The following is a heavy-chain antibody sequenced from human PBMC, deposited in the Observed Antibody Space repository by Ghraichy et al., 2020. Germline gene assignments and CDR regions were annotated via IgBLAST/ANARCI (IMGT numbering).Heavy chain of an antibody. D-gene: IGHD3-16*01. V-gene: IGHV3-23*01. CDR1: GFTFSSYA. CDR3: AKEDVGEYDPLEPNWYFDL. CDR2: ISGSGGST. Sequence: GGSLRLSCAASGFTFSSYAMSWVRQAPGKGMEWVSAISGSGGSTYYADSVKGRFTISRDNSKNTLYLQMNSLRAEDTAVYYCAKEDVGEYDPLEPNWYFDLWGRGTLVTVSS. J-gene: IGHJ2*01.